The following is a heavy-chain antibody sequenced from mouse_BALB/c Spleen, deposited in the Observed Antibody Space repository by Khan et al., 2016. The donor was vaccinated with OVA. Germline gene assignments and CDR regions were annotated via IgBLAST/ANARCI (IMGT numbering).Heavy chain of an antibody. J-gene: IGHJ4*01. D-gene: IGHD1-1*01. Sequence: VQLQQSGAELVKPGASVKLSCKASGYTFTSYYMYWVKQRPGQGLEWIGGINPSNGGTNFNEKFKSKATLTVDKSSSTAYMQLSSLTSDDTAVYYCAPTPYGSSYDYAMDYWGQGTSVTVSS. V-gene: IGHV1S81*02. CDR3: APTPYGSSYDYAMDY. CDR2: INPSNGGT. CDR1: GYTFTSYY.